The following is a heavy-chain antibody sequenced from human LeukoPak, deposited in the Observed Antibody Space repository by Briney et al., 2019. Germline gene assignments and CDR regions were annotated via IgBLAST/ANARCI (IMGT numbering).Heavy chain of an antibody. CDR2: INHSGST. CDR1: GGSFSGYY. Sequence: SETLSLTCAVYGGSFSGYYWSWIRQPPGKGLEWIGEINHSGSTNYNPSLKSRVAISVDTSKNQFSLKLSSVTAADTAVYYCARGRGYCSSTSCYSFGYWGQGTLVTVSS. V-gene: IGHV4-34*01. D-gene: IGHD2-2*01. J-gene: IGHJ4*02. CDR3: ARGRGYCSSTSCYSFGY.